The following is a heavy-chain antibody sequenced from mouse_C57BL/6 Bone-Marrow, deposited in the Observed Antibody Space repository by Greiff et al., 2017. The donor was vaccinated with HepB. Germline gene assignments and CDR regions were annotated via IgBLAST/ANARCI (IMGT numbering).Heavy chain of an antibody. J-gene: IGHJ2*01. D-gene: IGHD2-2*01. V-gene: IGHV1-63*01. Sequence: LVESGAELVRPGTSVKMSCKASGYTFTNYWIGWAKQRPGHGLEWIGDIYPGGGYTNYNEKFKGKATLTADKSSSTAYMQFSSLTSEDSAIYYCARDGYGLDYWGQGTTLTVSS. CDR2: IYPGGGYT. CDR3: ARDGYGLDY. CDR1: GYTFTNYW.